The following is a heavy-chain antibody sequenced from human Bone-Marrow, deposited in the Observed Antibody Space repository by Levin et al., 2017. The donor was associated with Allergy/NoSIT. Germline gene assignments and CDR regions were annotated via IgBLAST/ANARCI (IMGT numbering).Heavy chain of an antibody. V-gene: IGHV3-23*01. CDR1: GFIFSNYA. CDR3: ASAWDFGVVTTYYFDS. Sequence: GGSLRLSCAASGFIFSNYALSWVRQAPGKGLEWISSISNSGVKTYYAESMKGRFTISRDNSRDMLFLQVNSLRVEDTAMYYCASAWDFGVVTTYYFDSWGRGTLVTVSS. D-gene: IGHD3-3*01. J-gene: IGHJ4*02. CDR2: ISNSGVKT.